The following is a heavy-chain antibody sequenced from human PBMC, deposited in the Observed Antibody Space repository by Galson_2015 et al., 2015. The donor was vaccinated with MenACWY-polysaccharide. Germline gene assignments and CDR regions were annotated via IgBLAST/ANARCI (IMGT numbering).Heavy chain of an antibody. Sequence: CAISGDSVSSNSGSWHWVRQSPSRGLEWLGRTYYRSKWYSYYGASVKGRITINPDTSKNQFSLQLNSVKGRFTISRDNAQSSLYLQLNSLRDEDTAVYYCARVAYSSRTFDSWGQGTLVTVSS. CDR3: AQSSLYLQLNSLRDEDTAVYYCARVAYSSRTFDS. J-gene: IGHJ4*02. V-gene: IGHV6-1*01. D-gene: IGHD3-10*01. CDR2: TYYRSKWYS. CDR1: GDSVSSNSGS.